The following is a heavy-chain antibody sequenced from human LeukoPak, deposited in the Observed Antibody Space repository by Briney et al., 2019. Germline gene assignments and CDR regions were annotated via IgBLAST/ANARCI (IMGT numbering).Heavy chain of an antibody. CDR3: ARLEAYYYYGMDV. D-gene: IGHD3-3*01. CDR1: GGXXXSYY. V-gene: IGHV4-59*08. J-gene: IGHJ6*02. Sequence: SETLSLTCTVSGGXXXSYYXSXIRQPXXXXXXWIGYIYYSGSTNYNPSLKSRVTISVDTSKNQFSLKLSSVTAADTAVYYCARLEAYYYYGMDVWGQGTTVTVSS. CDR2: IYYSGST.